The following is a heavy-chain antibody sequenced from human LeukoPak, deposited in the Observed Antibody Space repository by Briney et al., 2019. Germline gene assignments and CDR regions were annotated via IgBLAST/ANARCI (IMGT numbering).Heavy chain of an antibody. CDR1: GYTFTSYG. CDR2: ISAYNGNT. D-gene: IGHD2-2*01. J-gene: IGHJ5*02. V-gene: IGHV1-18*01. CDR3: ARGRGCSSTSCYASIWFDP. Sequence: GASVKVSCKASGYTFTSYGISWVRQAPGQGLEWMGWISAYNGNTNYAQKLQGRVTMTTDTSTSTVYMELRSLRSDDTAVYYCARGRGCSSTSCYASIWFDPWGQGTLVTVSS.